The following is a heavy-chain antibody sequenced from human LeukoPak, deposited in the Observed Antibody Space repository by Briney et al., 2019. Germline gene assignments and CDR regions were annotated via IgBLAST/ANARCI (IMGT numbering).Heavy chain of an antibody. J-gene: IGHJ6*03. V-gene: IGHV1-69*05. CDR2: IIPIFGTA. Sequence: GSSVKVSCKASGGTFSSYAISWVRQAPGQGLEWMGGIIPIFGTANYAQKFQGRVTITTDESTSTAYMELSSLRSGDTAVYYCARSTARTMVSIYYYYMDVWGKGTTVTVSS. CDR3: ARSTARTMVSIYYYYMDV. D-gene: IGHD3-10*01. CDR1: GGTFSSYA.